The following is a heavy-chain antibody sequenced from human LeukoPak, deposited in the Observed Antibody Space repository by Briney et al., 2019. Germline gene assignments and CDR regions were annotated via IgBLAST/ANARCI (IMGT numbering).Heavy chain of an antibody. CDR3: AKDKLMIVVANYPYYFDS. V-gene: IGHV3-23*01. CDR2: ISGSGGLT. Sequence: GGSLRLSCAASGFTFRSYAMSWVRQAPGKGLEWVSAISGSGGLTYYADSVKGRFTVSRDNSKDTLYLQMNSLRAEDTAVYYCAKDKLMIVVANYPYYFDSWGQGTLVTVSS. CDR1: GFTFRSYA. D-gene: IGHD3-22*01. J-gene: IGHJ4*02.